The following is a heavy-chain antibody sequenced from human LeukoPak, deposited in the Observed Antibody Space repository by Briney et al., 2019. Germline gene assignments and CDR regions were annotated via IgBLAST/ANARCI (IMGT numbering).Heavy chain of an antibody. V-gene: IGHV3-23*01. CDR1: GFTFSSYA. D-gene: IGHD3-10*01. Sequence: GGSLRLSCAASGFTFSSYAMHWVRQAPGRGLEWVSAISGSGGSTYYADSVKGRFTISRDNSKNTLYLQMNSLRAEDTAIYYCAKNYYGSGSLRRGDAFDIWGQGTMVTVSS. J-gene: IGHJ3*02. CDR3: AKNYYGSGSLRRGDAFDI. CDR2: ISGSGGST.